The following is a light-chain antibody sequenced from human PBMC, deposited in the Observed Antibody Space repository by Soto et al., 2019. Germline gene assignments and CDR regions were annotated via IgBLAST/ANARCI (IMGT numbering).Light chain of an antibody. V-gene: IGKV4-1*01. CDR2: WAS. CDR3: QQYYGIPYT. J-gene: IGKJ2*01. CDR1: QSVLYSSNNKNY. Sequence: DIVMTQSPDSLAVSLGERATINCKSSQSVLYSSNNKNYLTWYQQKPGQPPKLLIYWASTRDSGVPDRFSGSGSGTDFILTISSLQAEDVAVYYCQQYYGIPYTFGQGTKLEIK.